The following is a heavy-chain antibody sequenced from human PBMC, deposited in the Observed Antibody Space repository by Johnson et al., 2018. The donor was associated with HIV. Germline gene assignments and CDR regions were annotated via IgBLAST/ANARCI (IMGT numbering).Heavy chain of an antibody. V-gene: IGHV3-64*07. D-gene: IGHD1-26*01. CDR3: ARVMYGGSSKSAAFDI. J-gene: IGHJ3*02. CDR2: IRSNGGST. CDR1: GFSFSTYA. Sequence: VQLVESGGGLVQPGGSLRLSCAASGFSFSTYAMHWVRQAPGKGLEYVSAIRSNGGSTFYAASVKGSFTTSRDDSKNSLYLQMNILRAGDTAVYYCARVMYGGSSKSAAFDIWGQGTMVTVSS.